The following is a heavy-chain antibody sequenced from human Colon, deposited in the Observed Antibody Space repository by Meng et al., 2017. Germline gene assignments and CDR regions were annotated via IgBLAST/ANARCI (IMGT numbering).Heavy chain of an antibody. CDR1: GYRLSTYW. CDR2: MYPEDSEI. CDR3: ALISHCGEDCYPDAFDI. D-gene: IGHD2-21*01. V-gene: IGHV5-51*01. Sequence: GGSLRLSCKGSGYRLSTYWIGWVRQTAAKGLEWMGIMYPEDSEIKYSPSFQGHVTMSADKSTSTAYLQWSSLKASDTAMYYCALISHCGEDCYPDAFDIWGQGTMVTVSS. J-gene: IGHJ3*02.